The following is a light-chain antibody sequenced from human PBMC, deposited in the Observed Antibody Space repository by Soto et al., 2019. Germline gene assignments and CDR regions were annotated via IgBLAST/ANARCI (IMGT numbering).Light chain of an antibody. J-gene: IGKJ3*01. CDR1: QSIATN. Sequence: EIVMTQSPAILSLSPGETATLSCRASQSIATNLAWYQQRPGQAPRLLIYGASTRATDVPARFSGSVSGTEFILSITRLQSEDFAVYYCQQYNSWPPLFTFVPGTTLDL. V-gene: IGKV3D-15*01. CDR3: QQYNSWPPLFT. CDR2: GAS.